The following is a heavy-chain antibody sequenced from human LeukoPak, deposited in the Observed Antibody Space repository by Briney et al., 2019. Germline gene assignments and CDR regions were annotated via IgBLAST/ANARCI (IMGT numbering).Heavy chain of an antibody. V-gene: IGHV4-38-2*02. CDR1: GYYISSGYY. D-gene: IGHD3-22*01. CDR2: IYYSGST. CDR3: ATYYYDSCGYYTSYYYYYYMDV. Sequence: KPSETLSLTCTVSGYYISSGYYWGWIRQPPGKGLEWIGSIYYSGSTYYNPSLKSRVTISVDTSKKQFSLMLSSVTAADTAVYYCATYYYDSCGYYTSYYYYYYMDVWGKGTTVTVSS. J-gene: IGHJ6*03.